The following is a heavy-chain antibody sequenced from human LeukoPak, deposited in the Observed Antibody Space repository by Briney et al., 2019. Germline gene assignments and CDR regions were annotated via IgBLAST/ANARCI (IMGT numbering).Heavy chain of an antibody. CDR1: GFTFSSYW. Sequence: GGSLRLSCVASGFTFSSYWMSWVRQAPGKGLEWVANIKQDGSENFYVDSVKGRFTISRDNAKNSLYLQMNSLRAEDTALYYCAKVKGLRWALGAFDIWGQGTMVTVSS. V-gene: IGHV3-7*03. J-gene: IGHJ3*02. CDR3: AKVKGLRWALGAFDI. CDR2: IKQDGSEN. D-gene: IGHD4-23*01.